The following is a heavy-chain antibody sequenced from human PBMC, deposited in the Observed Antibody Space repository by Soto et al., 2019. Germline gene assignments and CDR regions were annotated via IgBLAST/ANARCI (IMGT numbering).Heavy chain of an antibody. J-gene: IGHJ3*01. D-gene: IGHD6-13*01. CDR1: GFTFNNYG. Sequence: QVQLVESGGGVVQPGRSLRLSCAASGFTFNNYGMHWVRQAPGKGLEWVAAISNDGSDKYYADSVKGRLTISRDNSKNTVYLQMNSLRAEDTAVYYCAKDQAIAASHVIDWVQGTMVTVSS. CDR3: AKDQAIAASHVID. CDR2: ISNDGSDK. V-gene: IGHV3-30*18.